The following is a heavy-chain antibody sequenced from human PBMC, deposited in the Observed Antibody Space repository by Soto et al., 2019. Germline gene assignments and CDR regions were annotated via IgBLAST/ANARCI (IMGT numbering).Heavy chain of an antibody. CDR2: ISGSGGST. J-gene: IGHJ6*02. Sequence: GGSLRLSCAASGFTFSSYAMSWVRQAPGKGLEWVSAISGSGGSTYYADSVKGRFTISRNNSKNTLYLQMNSLRAEDTAVNYFAKDQTGYSYGRSYGMDVWGQGTTVTVSS. CDR3: AKDQTGYSYGRSYGMDV. D-gene: IGHD5-18*01. V-gene: IGHV3-23*01. CDR1: GFTFSSYA.